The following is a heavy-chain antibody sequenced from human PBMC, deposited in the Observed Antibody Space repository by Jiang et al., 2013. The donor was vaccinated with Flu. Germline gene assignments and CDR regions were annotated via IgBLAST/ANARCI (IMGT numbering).Heavy chain of an antibody. CDR1: GGSISSYY. Sequence: GLVKPSETLSLTCTVSGGSISSYYWSWIRQPPGKGLEWIGYIYYSGSTKYNPSLKSRISISADTSKNQFSLKLSSVTAADTAVYYCARQEMSTGLDYWGQGTLVTVSS. D-gene: IGHD5/OR15-5a*01. V-gene: IGHV4-59*08. CDR3: ARQEMSTGLDY. CDR2: IYYSGST. J-gene: IGHJ4*02.